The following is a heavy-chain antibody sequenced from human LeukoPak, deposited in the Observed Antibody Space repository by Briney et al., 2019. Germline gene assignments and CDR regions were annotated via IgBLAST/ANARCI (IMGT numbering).Heavy chain of an antibody. D-gene: IGHD2-15*01. J-gene: IGHJ4*02. CDR3: ARTPGGCSGGSCYSGSFDY. Sequence: PGGSLRLSCAASGFTFSSYGMHWVRQAPGKGLEWVAVIWYDGSNKYYADSVKGRFTISRDNSKNTLYLQMNSLRAEDTALYYCARTPGGCSGGSCYSGSFDYWGQGTLVTVSS. V-gene: IGHV3-33*01. CDR2: IWYDGSNK. CDR1: GFTFSSYG.